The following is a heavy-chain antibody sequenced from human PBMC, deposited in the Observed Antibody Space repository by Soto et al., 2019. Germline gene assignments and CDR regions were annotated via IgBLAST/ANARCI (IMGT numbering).Heavy chain of an antibody. V-gene: IGHV1-46*01. CDR3: AVGEGQQLVQNNWFDP. D-gene: IGHD6-13*01. CDR1: GYTFTSYY. CDR2: INPSGGST. J-gene: IGHJ5*02. Sequence: QVQLVQSGAEVKKPGASVKVSCKASGYTFTSYYMHWVRQAPGQGLEWMGIINPSGGSTSYAQKFQGRVTMTRDTYTSTVYMELSSLRSEDTAVYYCAVGEGQQLVQNNWFDPWGQGTLVTVSS.